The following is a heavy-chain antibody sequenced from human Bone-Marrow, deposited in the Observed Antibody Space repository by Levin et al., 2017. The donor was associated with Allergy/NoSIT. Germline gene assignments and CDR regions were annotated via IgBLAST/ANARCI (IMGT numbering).Heavy chain of an antibody. CDR3: ARESRGAAAGYTPHFDY. Sequence: GESLKISCAASGFTFSSYEMNWVRQAPGKALEWVSYINTRGSTIYYTDSVKGRFTISRDNAKNSLYLQMNSLRAEDTAVYYCARESRGAAAGYTPHFDYWGQGTLVTVSS. D-gene: IGHD6-13*01. CDR1: GFTFSSYE. V-gene: IGHV3-48*03. J-gene: IGHJ4*02. CDR2: INTRGSTI.